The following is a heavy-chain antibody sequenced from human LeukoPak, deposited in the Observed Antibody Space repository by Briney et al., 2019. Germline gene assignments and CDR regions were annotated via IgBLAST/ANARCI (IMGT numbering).Heavy chain of an antibody. CDR2: INHSGST. CDR1: GGSFSGYY. Sequence: SQTLSLTCAVYGGSFSGYYWSWIRQPPGKGLEWIGEINHSGSTNYNPSLKSRVTISVDTSKNQFSLKLSSVTAADTAVYYCARDRSSGSYQVDYWGQGTLVTVSS. V-gene: IGHV4-34*01. CDR3: ARDRSSGSYQVDY. D-gene: IGHD1-26*01. J-gene: IGHJ4*02.